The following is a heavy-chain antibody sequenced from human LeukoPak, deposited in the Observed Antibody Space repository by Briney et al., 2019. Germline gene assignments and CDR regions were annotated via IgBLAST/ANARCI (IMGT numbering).Heavy chain of an antibody. V-gene: IGHV1-46*01. D-gene: IGHD3-9*01. CDR3: ARSSAYYNEADI. CDR1: GYTFTSYY. CDR2: INPSGGST. Sequence: ASVKVSCKTSGYTFTSYYIHWVRQAPGQGLEWLGIINPSGGSTTYAQKFQSRVTMTTDTSTSTVYMELTSLRSDDTAVYYCARSSAYYNEADIWGQGTMVTVSS. J-gene: IGHJ3*02.